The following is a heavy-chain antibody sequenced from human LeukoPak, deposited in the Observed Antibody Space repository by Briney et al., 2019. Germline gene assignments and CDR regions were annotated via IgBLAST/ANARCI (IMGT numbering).Heavy chain of an antibody. CDR3: AKDNGYSSSTGAFDI. Sequence: PGRSLRLSCAASGFTFSSYAMHWVRQAPGKGLEWVAVISYDGSNKYYADSVKGRFTISRDNAENSLYLQMNSLRIEDTALYYCAKDNGYSSSTGAFDIWGQGTMVTVSS. J-gene: IGHJ3*02. D-gene: IGHD6-6*01. CDR1: GFTFSSYA. V-gene: IGHV3-30*04. CDR2: ISYDGSNK.